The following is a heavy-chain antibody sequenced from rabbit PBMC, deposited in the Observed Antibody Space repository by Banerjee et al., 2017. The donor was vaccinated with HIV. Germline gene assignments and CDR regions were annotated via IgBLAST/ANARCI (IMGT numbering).Heavy chain of an antibody. CDR3: ARADVGNYGSDL. V-gene: IGHV1S40*01. Sequence: QSLEESGGDLVKPGASLTLTCTASGFSFSTSYYMCWVRQAPGKGLEWIACIDAGSTISTYYASWAKGRFTGSKISSTTVTLQMTSLTAADTATYFCARADVGNYGSDLWGPGTLVTVS. D-gene: IGHD5-1*01. J-gene: IGHJ6*01. CDR1: GFSFSTSYY. CDR2: IDAGSTIST.